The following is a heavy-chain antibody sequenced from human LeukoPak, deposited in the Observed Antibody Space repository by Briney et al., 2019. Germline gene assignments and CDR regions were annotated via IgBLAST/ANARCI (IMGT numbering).Heavy chain of an antibody. CDR3: ARVVTAVAGLMDY. Sequence: SETLSHTCAVYGGSFSGYYWSWIRQPPGKGLEWIGEINHSGSTNYNPSLKSRVTISVDTSKNQFSLKLSSVTAADTAVYYCARVVTAVAGLMDYWGQGTLVTVSS. CDR2: INHSGST. J-gene: IGHJ4*02. CDR1: GGSFSGYY. V-gene: IGHV4-34*01. D-gene: IGHD6-19*01.